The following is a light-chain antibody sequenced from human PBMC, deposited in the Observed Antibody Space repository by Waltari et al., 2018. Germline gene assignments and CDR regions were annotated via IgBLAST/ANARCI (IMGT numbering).Light chain of an antibody. V-gene: IGLV2-14*01. CDR2: EVS. Sequence: QSALTQPASVSGSPGQSIPTPCTGASSDIGAYNYFSWFQQHPAKAPKLMIYEVSNRPSGVSNRFSGSKSGNTASLTISGLQTEDEADYYCSSYTTSITWVFGGGTKLTVL. CDR1: SSDIGAYNY. CDR3: SSYTTSITWV. J-gene: IGLJ3*02.